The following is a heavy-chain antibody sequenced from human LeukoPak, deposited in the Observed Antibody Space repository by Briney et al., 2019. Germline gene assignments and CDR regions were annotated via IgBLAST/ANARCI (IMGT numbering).Heavy chain of an antibody. J-gene: IGHJ4*02. V-gene: IGHV3-33*01. CDR3: ARGGCRSTSCYDY. D-gene: IGHD2-2*01. CDR2: IWYDGSEK. Sequence: GGSLRLSCAASGFTFSSYGMHWVRQAPGKGLEWFAVIWYDGSEKYYADSVKGRFTISRDNSKNTLYLQMSSLRVEDTALYYCARGGCRSTSCYDYWGQGTLVTVSS. CDR1: GFTFSSYG.